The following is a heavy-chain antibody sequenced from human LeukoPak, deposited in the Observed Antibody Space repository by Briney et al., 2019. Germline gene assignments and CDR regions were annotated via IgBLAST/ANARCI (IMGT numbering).Heavy chain of an antibody. Sequence: PGGSLRLSCAASGFTFSNYAMGWVRQAPGKGLEWVSGIYGGGTTYYADSVKGRFTISRDNSKNTLYLQMNSLRAEDTALYYCATRPDGDYPSFDFWGQGTLVTVSS. CDR1: GFTFSNYA. CDR3: ATRPDGDYPSFDF. D-gene: IGHD4-17*01. V-gene: IGHV3-66*01. CDR2: IYGGGTT. J-gene: IGHJ4*02.